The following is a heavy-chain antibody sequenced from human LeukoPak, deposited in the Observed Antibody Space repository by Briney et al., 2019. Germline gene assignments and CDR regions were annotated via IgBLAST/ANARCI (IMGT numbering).Heavy chain of an antibody. Sequence: GGSLRLSCAASGFTFRDYSDYWMSWVRQAPGKGLEWVANIKQDGSEKYYVDSVKGRFTISKDNAKNSLFLQMNSLRAEDTAVYYCARVGRYSYAHNSWGQGTLVTVSS. V-gene: IGHV3-7*01. D-gene: IGHD5-18*01. CDR1: GFTFRDYSDYW. J-gene: IGHJ4*02. CDR2: IKQDGSEK. CDR3: ARVGRYSYAHNS.